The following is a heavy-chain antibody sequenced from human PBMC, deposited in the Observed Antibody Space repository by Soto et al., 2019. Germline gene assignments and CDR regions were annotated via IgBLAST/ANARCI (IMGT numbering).Heavy chain of an antibody. V-gene: IGHV4-31*03. D-gene: IGHD1-26*01. CDR1: GGSISNANYY. Sequence: PSETLSLTCTVSGGSISNANYYWSWIRHHPGKGLEWIGYIYYTGTTYYSPSLESRVAISVDTSQNQFSLTLGAVTAADTAVYFCARESISRCVDRSCPAWFVPCGQGTLVTVSS. CDR3: ARESISRCVDRSCPAWFVP. J-gene: IGHJ5*02. CDR2: IYYTGTT.